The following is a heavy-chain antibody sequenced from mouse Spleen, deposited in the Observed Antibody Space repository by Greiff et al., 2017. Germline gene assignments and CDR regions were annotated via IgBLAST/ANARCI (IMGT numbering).Heavy chain of an antibody. J-gene: IGHJ4*01. CDR3: ARGTLYAMDY. Sequence: EVMLVESGAELVKPGASVKLSCTASGFNIKDTYMHWVKQRPEQGLEWIGRIDPANGNTKYDPKFQGKATITADTSSNTAYLQLSSLTSEDTAVYYCARGTLYAMDYWGQGTSVTVSS. D-gene: IGHD2-14*01. CDR2: IDPANGNT. V-gene: IGHV14-3*02. CDR1: GFNIKDTY.